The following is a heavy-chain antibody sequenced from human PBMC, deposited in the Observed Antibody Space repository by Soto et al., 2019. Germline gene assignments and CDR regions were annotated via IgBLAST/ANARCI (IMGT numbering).Heavy chain of an antibody. CDR3: AREAVQGYCSGGSCYGWFDH. CDR1: GYTFSIHA. J-gene: IGHJ5*02. Sequence: QVPLVQSGAEVKKPGASVKVSCRTSGYTFSIHAIHWVRQAPGQSLEWMGWLNAGTGNTKYSQKFQGRVTITRDTSAGTAYMELNRLKSEDTAVYFCAREAVQGYCSGGSCYGWFDHWGQGTLVTVSS. D-gene: IGHD2-15*01. CDR2: LNAGTGNT. V-gene: IGHV1-3*01.